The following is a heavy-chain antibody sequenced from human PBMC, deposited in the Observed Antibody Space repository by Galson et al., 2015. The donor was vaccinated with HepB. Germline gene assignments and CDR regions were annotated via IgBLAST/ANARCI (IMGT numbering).Heavy chain of an antibody. Sequence: SVKVSCKVSGYTLTELSMHWVRQAPGKGLEWMGGFDPEDGETIYAQKFQGRVTMTEDTSTDTAYMELSSLRSEDTAVYYCATIAYLAVAAIWGYFQHWGQGTLVTVSS. CDR3: ATIAYLAVAAIWGYFQH. J-gene: IGHJ1*01. V-gene: IGHV1-24*01. CDR2: FDPEDGET. D-gene: IGHD6-19*01. CDR1: GYTLTELS.